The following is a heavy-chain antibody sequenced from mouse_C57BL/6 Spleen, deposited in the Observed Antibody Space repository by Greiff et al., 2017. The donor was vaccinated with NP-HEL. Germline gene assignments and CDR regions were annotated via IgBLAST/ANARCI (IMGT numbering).Heavy chain of an antibody. V-gene: IGHV1-64*01. CDR3: AREEEYGYGYFDV. J-gene: IGHJ1*03. D-gene: IGHD2-10*02. CDR2: IHPNSGST. CDR1: GYTFTSYW. Sequence: VQLQQPGAELVKPGASVKLSCKASGYTFTSYWMHWVKQRPGQGLEWIGMIHPNSGSTNYNEKFKSKATLTVDKSSSTAYMQLSSLTSEDSAVYYCAREEEYGYGYFDVWGTGTTVTVSS.